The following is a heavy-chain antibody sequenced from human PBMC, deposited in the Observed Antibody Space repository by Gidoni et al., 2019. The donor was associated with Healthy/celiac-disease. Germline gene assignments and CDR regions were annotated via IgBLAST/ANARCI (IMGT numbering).Heavy chain of an antibody. CDR3: AKGTDSSGYFDAFDI. V-gene: IGHV3-23*01. CDR1: GFTCGSYA. D-gene: IGHD3-22*01. Sequence: EVQLLESGGGLVQPGGSLRLSCAAAGFTCGSYAMSWVRQAPGKGLEWVSAISGSGVSTYYADSVKGRFTISRDNSKNTLYLQMNSLRAEDTAVYYCAKGTDSSGYFDAFDIWGQGTMVTVSS. J-gene: IGHJ3*02. CDR2: ISGSGVST.